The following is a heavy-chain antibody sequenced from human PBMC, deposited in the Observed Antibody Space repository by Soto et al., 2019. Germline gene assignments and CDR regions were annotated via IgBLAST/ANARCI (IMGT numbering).Heavy chain of an antibody. V-gene: IGHV5-10-1*04. D-gene: IGHD1-26*01. CDR1: GYSFTSYW. Sequence: GESLKISCQGSGYSFTSYWISWVRQMPGKGLEWMGRIDPSDSYTNYSPSFQGQVTISADKSISTAYLQWSSLKASDTAMYYCARRGWELMEGAFDIWGQGTMVTVSS. CDR3: ARRGWELMEGAFDI. J-gene: IGHJ3*02. CDR2: IDPSDSYT.